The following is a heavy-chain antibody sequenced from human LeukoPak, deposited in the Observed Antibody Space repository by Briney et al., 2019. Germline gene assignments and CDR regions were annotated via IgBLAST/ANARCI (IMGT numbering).Heavy chain of an antibody. CDR3: AKDISPKRTGAFDI. J-gene: IGHJ3*02. D-gene: IGHD1-14*01. CDR1: GFTFDDYA. V-gene: IGHV3-9*03. CDR2: TSWNSGSI. Sequence: GGSLRLSCAASGFTFDDYAMHWVRQAPGKGLEWVPGTSWNSGSIGYADSVKGRFTISRDNAKNSLYLQMNSLRAEDMALYYCAKDISPKRTGAFDIWGQGTMVTVSS.